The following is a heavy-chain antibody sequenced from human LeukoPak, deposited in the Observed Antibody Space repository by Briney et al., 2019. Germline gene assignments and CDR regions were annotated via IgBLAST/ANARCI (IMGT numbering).Heavy chain of an antibody. CDR2: IYHSGST. CDR3: ARGPTDSIAARLYYYYMDV. V-gene: IGHV4-4*02. J-gene: IGHJ6*03. Sequence: SGTLSLTCAVSGGSISSSNWWSWVRQPPGKGLEWIGEIYHSGSTNYNPSLKSRVTISVDTSKNQFSLKLSSVTAADTAVYYCARGPTDSIAARLYYYYMDVWGKGTTVTVSS. D-gene: IGHD6-6*01. CDR1: GGSISSSNW.